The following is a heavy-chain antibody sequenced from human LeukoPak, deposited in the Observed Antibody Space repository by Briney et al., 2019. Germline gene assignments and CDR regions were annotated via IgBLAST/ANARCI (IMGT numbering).Heavy chain of an antibody. Sequence: VASVKVSCKASGYTFTSYGISWVRQAPGQGLEWMGWISAYNGNTNYAQKLQGRVTMTTDTSTSTAYMVLSSLRSEDTAVYYCATGRLEWLLSFDYWGQGTLVTVSS. CDR1: GYTFTSYG. CDR3: ATGRLEWLLSFDY. CDR2: ISAYNGNT. D-gene: IGHD3-3*01. J-gene: IGHJ4*02. V-gene: IGHV1-18*01.